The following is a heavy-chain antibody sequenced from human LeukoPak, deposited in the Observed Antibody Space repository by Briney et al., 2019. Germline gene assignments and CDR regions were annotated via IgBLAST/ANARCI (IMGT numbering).Heavy chain of an antibody. CDR3: ARDQLEAGGDY. J-gene: IGHJ4*02. D-gene: IGHD3-16*01. CDR2: ISYDGSNK. V-gene: IGHV3-30-3*01. Sequence: GRSLRLSCAASGFTFSSYAMHWVRQAPGKGLEWVAVISYDGSNKYYADSVKGRFTISRDNSKNTLYLQMNSLRAEDTAVYYCARDQLEAGGDYWGQGTLVTVSS. CDR1: GFTFSSYA.